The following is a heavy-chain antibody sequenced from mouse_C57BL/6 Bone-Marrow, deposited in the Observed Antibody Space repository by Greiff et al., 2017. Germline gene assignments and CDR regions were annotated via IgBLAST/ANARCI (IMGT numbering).Heavy chain of an antibody. J-gene: IGHJ3*01. D-gene: IGHD1-1*01. CDR2: ISSGGSYT. V-gene: IGHV5-6*03. CDR1: GFTFSSYA. Sequence: EVKLQESGGGLVKPGGSLKLSCAASGFTFSSYAMSWVRQTPDKRLEWVATISSGGSYTYYPDSVKGRFTISRDNAKNTLYLQMSSLKSEDTAMYYCARHDYGTWFAYWGQGTLVTVSA. CDR3: ARHDYGTWFAY.